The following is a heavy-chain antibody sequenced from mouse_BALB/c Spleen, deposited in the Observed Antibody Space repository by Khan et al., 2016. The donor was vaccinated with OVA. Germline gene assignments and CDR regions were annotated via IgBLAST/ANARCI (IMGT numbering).Heavy chain of an antibody. V-gene: IGHV9-4*02. CDR3: ARGGAAYYRNDGGAMDY. Sequence: QIQLVQSGPELKKPGETVRISCKASGYTFTNAGMQWVKKMPGKGLKWIGWINTHSGVPKYAEDFKGRFAFSLETSASTVYLQITNLKNEDTATYCCARGGAAYYRNDGGAMDYWGQGTLVTVSS. CDR1: GYTFTNAG. CDR2: INTHSGVP. D-gene: IGHD2-14*01. J-gene: IGHJ4*01.